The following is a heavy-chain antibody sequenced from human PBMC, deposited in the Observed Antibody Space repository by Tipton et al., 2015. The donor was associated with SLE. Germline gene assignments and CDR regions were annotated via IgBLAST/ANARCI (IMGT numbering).Heavy chain of an antibody. V-gene: IGHV3-30*02. D-gene: IGHD6-6*01. CDR2: IRYDGSNK. J-gene: IGHJ2*01. CDR1: GFTVSSNY. Sequence: SLRLSCAASGFTVSSNYMSWVRQAPGKGLEWVAFIRYDGSNKYYADSVKGRFTISRDNSKNTLYLQMNSLRAEDTAVYYCAKGEYSSSSGWYFDLWGRGTLVTVSS. CDR3: AKGEYSSSSGWYFDL.